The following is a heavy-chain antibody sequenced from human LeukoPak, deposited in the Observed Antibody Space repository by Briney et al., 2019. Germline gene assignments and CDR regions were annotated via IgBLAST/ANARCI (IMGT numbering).Heavy chain of an antibody. J-gene: IGHJ3*02. V-gene: IGHV3-7*01. CDR3: AREAFDAFDI. Sequence: PGGSLRLSCAGSGFTFSSYWMSWVPQAPGNGLEWVANIKQDGSEKYYVDSVKGRFTISRDNAKNSLYLQMNSLRAEDTAVYYCAREAFDAFDIWGQGTMVTVSS. CDR2: IKQDGSEK. CDR1: GFTFSSYW.